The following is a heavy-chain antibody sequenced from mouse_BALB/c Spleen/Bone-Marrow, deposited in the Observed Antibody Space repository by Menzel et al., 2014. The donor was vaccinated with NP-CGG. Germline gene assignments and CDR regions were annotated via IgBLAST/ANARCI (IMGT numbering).Heavy chain of an antibody. J-gene: IGHJ2*01. D-gene: IGHD2-14*01. CDR2: INPANGST. Sequence: EVQLVESGAELVKPGASVKISCTASGFTFNDYTMHWVKQSPEKSLEWIGGINPANGSTKYDQKFKGKATLTVDTSSNTAYLQLRRMSLASADVYFYSRGGKYERFFFDYWGQGTTLTVSS. V-gene: IGHV1-18*01. CDR1: GFTFNDYT. CDR3: SRGGKYERFFFDY.